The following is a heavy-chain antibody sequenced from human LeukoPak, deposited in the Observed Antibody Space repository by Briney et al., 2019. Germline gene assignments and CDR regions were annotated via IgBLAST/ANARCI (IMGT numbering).Heavy chain of an antibody. J-gene: IGHJ4*02. Sequence: GGSLRLSCAASGFTFSSCAMSWVRQAPGKGLDWVSAISGSGGSTYYADSVKGRFTISRYNSKNTLYLQMNSLRAEDTAVYYCARRQTYYYDSSGYLFDYWGQGTLVTVSS. CDR2: ISGSGGST. CDR3: ARRQTYYYDSSGYLFDY. CDR1: GFTFSSCA. V-gene: IGHV3-23*01. D-gene: IGHD3-22*01.